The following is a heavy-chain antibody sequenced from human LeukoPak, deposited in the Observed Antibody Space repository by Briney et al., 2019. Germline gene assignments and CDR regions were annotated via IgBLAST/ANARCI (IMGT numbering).Heavy chain of an antibody. D-gene: IGHD2-21*02. CDR1: DGSTSSSSYS. CDR3: ARIPVVVTASHVRTFDY. CDR2: VYYSGST. Sequence: SETLSLTCTVSDGSTSSSSYSWGWIRQPPGKGLEWIGSVYYSGSTYYNPSLKSRVTISVDTSKNQFSLKLSSVTAADTAVYYCARIPVVVTASHVRTFDYWGQGTLVTVSS. J-gene: IGHJ4*02. V-gene: IGHV4-39*01.